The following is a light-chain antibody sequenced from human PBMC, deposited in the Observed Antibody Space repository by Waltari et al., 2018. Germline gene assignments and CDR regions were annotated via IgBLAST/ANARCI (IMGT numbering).Light chain of an antibody. CDR1: QSLVHSDGNTY. Sequence: DAAMTQSPLSLPVTLGQPASISCRSSQSLVHSDGNTYLNWSHQRPGQSPRRLIYKVSRRESGVPDRFSGSGSGTDFTLKISRVEAEDVGIYYCMQGTHWPLTFGQGTRLEI. CDR2: KVS. CDR3: MQGTHWPLT. V-gene: IGKV2-30*02. J-gene: IGKJ5*01.